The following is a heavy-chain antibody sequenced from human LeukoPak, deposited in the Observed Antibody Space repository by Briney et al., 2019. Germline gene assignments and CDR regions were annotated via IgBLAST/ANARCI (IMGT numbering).Heavy chain of an antibody. Sequence: SETLSLTCTVSGDSISSGRYYWGWIRQPPGKGLGWIGSINYSGSTYYNPSLKSRVTISVDTSKNQFSLKVSSVTAADTAVYYCARLGTAEFDSWGQGILVTVSS. CDR2: INYSGST. V-gene: IGHV4-39*01. J-gene: IGHJ4*02. CDR1: GDSISSGRYY. D-gene: IGHD1-1*01. CDR3: ARLGTAEFDS.